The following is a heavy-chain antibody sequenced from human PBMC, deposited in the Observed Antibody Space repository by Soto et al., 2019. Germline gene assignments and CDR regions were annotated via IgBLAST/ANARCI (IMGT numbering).Heavy chain of an antibody. Sequence: SVKVSCKASGGTFSSYAISWVRQAPGQGLEWMGGIIPIFGTANYTQKFQGRVTITADESTSTAYMELSSLRSEDTAVYYCARSSYDSSGYYPELDYWGQGTLVTVSS. V-gene: IGHV1-69*13. J-gene: IGHJ4*02. CDR3: ARSSYDSSGYYPELDY. CDR2: IIPIFGTA. CDR1: GGTFSSYA. D-gene: IGHD3-22*01.